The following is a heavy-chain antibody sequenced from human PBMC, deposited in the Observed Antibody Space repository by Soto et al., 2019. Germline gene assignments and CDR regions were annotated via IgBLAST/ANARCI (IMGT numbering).Heavy chain of an antibody. CDR2: IIPIFGTA. D-gene: IGHD6-6*01. CDR3: ARDHSTSSYSWFDP. V-gene: IGHV1-69*01. CDR1: GGTFSSYS. J-gene: IGHJ5*02. Sequence: QVQLVQSGAEVKKPGSSVKVSCKASGGTFSSYSITWVRQAPGQGLEWMGGIIPIFGTANYVQKFQGRVTITADESTSTAYMELSSLRSEDTAPYFCARDHSTSSYSWFDPWGQGTLVTVSS.